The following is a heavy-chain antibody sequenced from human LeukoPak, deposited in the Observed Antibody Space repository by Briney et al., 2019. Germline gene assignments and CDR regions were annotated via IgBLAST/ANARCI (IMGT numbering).Heavy chain of an antibody. CDR3: ARLRGYDSSGHYFWYFDY. J-gene: IGHJ4*02. D-gene: IGHD3-22*01. CDR2: IYVGDSDT. Sequence: FXXYXXGXVRQLPGKGLEWMGMIYVGDSDTRYGPSFQGQVTISTDKSISTAYLQWRSLKASDTAMYYCARLRGYDSSGHYFWYFDYWGQGTLXT. V-gene: IGHV5-51*01. CDR1: FXXYX.